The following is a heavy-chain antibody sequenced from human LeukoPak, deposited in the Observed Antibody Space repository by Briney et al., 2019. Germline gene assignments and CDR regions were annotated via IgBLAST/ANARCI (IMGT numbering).Heavy chain of an antibody. J-gene: IGHJ4*02. D-gene: IGHD3-3*01. CDR2: ISGSGGST. CDR3: AKDLGRFLEWLFLFDY. V-gene: IGHV3-23*01. CDR1: GFTFSSYA. Sequence: EGSLRLSCAASGFTFSSYAMSWVRQAPGKGLEWVSAISGSGGSTYYADSVKGRFTISRDNSKNTLYLQMNSLRAEDTAVYYCAKDLGRFLEWLFLFDYWGQGTLVTVSS.